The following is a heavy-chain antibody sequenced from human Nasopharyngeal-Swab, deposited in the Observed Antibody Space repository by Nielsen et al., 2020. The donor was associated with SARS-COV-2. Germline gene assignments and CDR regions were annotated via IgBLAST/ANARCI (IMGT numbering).Heavy chain of an antibody. D-gene: IGHD6-13*01. CDR2: ISGSGGST. V-gene: IGHV3-23*01. Sequence: GGSLRLSCAASGFTFSSYAMSWVRQAPGKGLEWGSAISGSGGSTYYADSVKGRFTISRDNSKNTLYLQMNSLRAEDTAVYYCAKDLPKQQLAQYYYYGMDVWGQGTTVTVSS. CDR3: AKDLPKQQLAQYYYYGMDV. J-gene: IGHJ6*02. CDR1: GFTFSSYA.